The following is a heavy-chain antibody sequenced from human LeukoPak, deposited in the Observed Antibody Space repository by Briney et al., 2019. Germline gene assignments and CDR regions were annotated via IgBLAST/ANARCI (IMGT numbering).Heavy chain of an antibody. Sequence: ASVKVSCKASGYTFTSYDINWVRQATGQGLEWMGWMNPNSGNTGYAQKFQGRVTMTRNTSISTAYMELSSLRSEDTAVYYCARGRRNFWRGYYGGWFDPWGQGTLVTVSS. V-gene: IGHV1-8*01. CDR3: ARGRRNFWRGYYGGWFDP. CDR2: MNPNSGNT. CDR1: GYTFTSYD. D-gene: IGHD3-3*01. J-gene: IGHJ5*02.